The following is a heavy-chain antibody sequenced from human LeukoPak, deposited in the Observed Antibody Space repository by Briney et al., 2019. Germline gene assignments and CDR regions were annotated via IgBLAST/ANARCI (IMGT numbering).Heavy chain of an antibody. V-gene: IGHV3-21*01. J-gene: IGHJ3*02. CDR2: ISSSSSYI. Sequence: PGGPLRLSCAASGFTFSSYSMNWVRQAPGKGLEWVSSISSSSSYIYYADSVKGRFTISRDNAKNSLYLQMNSLRAEDTAVYYCARKEWSYDAFDIWGQGTMVTVSS. CDR1: GFTFSSYS. CDR3: ARKEWSYDAFDI. D-gene: IGHD3-3*01.